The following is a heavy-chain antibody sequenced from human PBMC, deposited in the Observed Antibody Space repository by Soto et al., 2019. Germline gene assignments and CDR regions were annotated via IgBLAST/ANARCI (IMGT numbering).Heavy chain of an antibody. CDR3: ARDSTRITMIVVVITGGAFDI. Sequence: ASVKVSCKASGYTFTSYGISWVRQAPGQGLEWMGWISAYNGNTNYAQKLQGRVTMTTDTSTSTAYMELRSLRSDDTAVYYRARDSTRITMIVVVITGGAFDIWGQGTMVTVSS. D-gene: IGHD3-22*01. V-gene: IGHV1-18*01. J-gene: IGHJ3*02. CDR2: ISAYNGNT. CDR1: GYTFTSYG.